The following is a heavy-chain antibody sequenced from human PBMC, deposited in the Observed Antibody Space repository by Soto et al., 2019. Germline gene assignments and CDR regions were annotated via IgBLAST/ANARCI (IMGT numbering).Heavy chain of an antibody. CDR3: ARVGRWYDYIWGSYRYHDAFDI. CDR2: INPNSGGT. Sequence: ASVKVSCKASGYTFTSYGISWVRQAPGQGLEWMGWINPNSGGTNYAQKFQGWVTMTRDTSISTAYMELSRLRSDDTAVYYCARVGRWYDYIWGSYRYHDAFDIWGQGTMVTVSS. D-gene: IGHD3-16*02. V-gene: IGHV1-2*04. J-gene: IGHJ3*02. CDR1: GYTFTSYG.